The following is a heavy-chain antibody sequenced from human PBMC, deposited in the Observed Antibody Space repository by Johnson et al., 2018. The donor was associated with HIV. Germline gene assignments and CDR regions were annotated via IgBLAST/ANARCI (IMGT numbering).Heavy chain of an antibody. CDR2: VGTAGDT. CDR3: ARGMYYNFWSGYGIRWDAFDI. Sequence: VQLVESGGGLVQPGGSLRLSCAASGFTFSSYDMPWVRQATGKGLEWVAAVGTAGDTFYPGSVKGRFTISREDAKNSLYLQMNSLSAGDTAVYYCARGMYYNFWSGYGIRWDAFDIWGQGTMVTVSS. J-gene: IGHJ3*02. V-gene: IGHV3-13*01. CDR1: GFTFSSYD. D-gene: IGHD3-3*01.